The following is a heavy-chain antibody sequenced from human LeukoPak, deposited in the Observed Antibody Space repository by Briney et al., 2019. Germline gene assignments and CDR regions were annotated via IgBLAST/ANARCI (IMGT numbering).Heavy chain of an antibody. J-gene: IGHJ5*02. V-gene: IGHV4-59*01. CDR3: ARGGYYYDSSGLTWFDP. Sequence: SETLSLTCTVSGGSISSYYWSWIRQPPGQGLEWMGYIYYSGSTNYNPSLKSRVTISVDTSKNQFSLKLSSVTAADTAVYYCARGGYYYDSSGLTWFDPWGQGTLVTVSS. CDR1: GGSISSYY. D-gene: IGHD3-22*01. CDR2: IYYSGST.